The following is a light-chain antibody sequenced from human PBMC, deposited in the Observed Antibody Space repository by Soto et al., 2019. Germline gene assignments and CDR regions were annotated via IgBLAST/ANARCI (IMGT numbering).Light chain of an antibody. Sequence: DIQVTQSPSSLSASVEDRVTITCRASQGMRNDLGGYQQKPGKAPKRLIYAASSLQRGVPSRFSGRGRVTEFTLAVSSLQPEDFATSYCLQQNSYPPLTFGGGTKVEIK. CDR3: LQQNSYPPLT. CDR2: AAS. CDR1: QGMRND. J-gene: IGKJ4*01. V-gene: IGKV1-17*01.